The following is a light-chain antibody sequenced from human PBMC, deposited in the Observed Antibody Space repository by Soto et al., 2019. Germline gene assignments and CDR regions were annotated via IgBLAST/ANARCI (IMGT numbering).Light chain of an antibody. J-gene: IGLJ2*01. CDR2: DVS. V-gene: IGLV2-14*01. CDR3: SSYTSGSTHVV. CDR1: SSDVGGYNY. Sequence: QSALTQPASVSGSPGQSITISCTGTSSDVGGYNYVSWYQQHPGKAPKLMIYDVSNRPSGVSNRFSSYKSGNTASLTISGLQAEDEAEYYCSSYTSGSTHVVFGGGTKVTVL.